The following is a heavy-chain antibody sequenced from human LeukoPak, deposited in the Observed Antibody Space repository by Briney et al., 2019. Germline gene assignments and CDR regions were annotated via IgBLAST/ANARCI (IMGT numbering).Heavy chain of an antibody. CDR2: IYTGGST. CDR1: GFTVSDNY. Sequence: GGSLRLSCAASGFTVSDNYMKWVRQAPGKGLEWVSIIYTGGSTYYPESVKGRFTISRDNSKNTLYLQMNSLTGEDTAVYYCARHLSGDDIWGQGTMVTVSS. CDR3: ARHLSGDDI. D-gene: IGHD4-17*01. V-gene: IGHV3-53*01. J-gene: IGHJ3*02.